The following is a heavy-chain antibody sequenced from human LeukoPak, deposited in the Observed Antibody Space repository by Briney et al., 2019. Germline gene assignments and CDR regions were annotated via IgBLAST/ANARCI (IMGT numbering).Heavy chain of an antibody. Sequence: ASVKVSCKVSGYTLTELSMHWVRQAPGKGLEWMGGFDPEDGETIYAQKFQGRGTMTEDTSKDTAYMELSSLRSEDTAVYYCDSAGLLYAFDIWGQGTMVTVSS. CDR1: GYTLTELS. CDR3: DSAGLLYAFDI. D-gene: IGHD1-26*01. CDR2: FDPEDGET. V-gene: IGHV1-24*01. J-gene: IGHJ3*02.